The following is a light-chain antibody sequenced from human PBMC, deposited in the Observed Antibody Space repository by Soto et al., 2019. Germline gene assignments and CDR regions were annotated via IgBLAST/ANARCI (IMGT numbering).Light chain of an antibody. J-gene: IGKJ3*01. V-gene: IGKV1-39*01. CDR3: QQSYTAVCA. CDR1: QSISNY. Sequence: DIQMTQSPSSLSASVGDRVTITCRASQSISNYLNWYQQKPGKAPNLLIYGASSLQTGVPSRFSGSGSETDFSLTINNLQPEDFATYYCQQSYTAVCAFGPGTKVDIK. CDR2: GAS.